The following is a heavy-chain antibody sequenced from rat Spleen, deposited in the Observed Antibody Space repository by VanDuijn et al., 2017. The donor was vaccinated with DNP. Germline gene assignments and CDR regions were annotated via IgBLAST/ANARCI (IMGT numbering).Heavy chain of an antibody. J-gene: IGHJ3*01. V-gene: IGHV2-15*01. Sequence: QVQLKESGPGLVQPSETLSLTCTVSGFSLTSYSVSWVRQPSGKGLEWVGAMWTGGSTEYNSALKSRLSISRDTSKSQVFLKMNSLQTEDTAIYFCTRSRLGLFAYWGQGTLVTVSS. D-gene: IGHD5-1*01. CDR3: TRSRLGLFAY. CDR2: MWTGGST. CDR1: GFSLTSYS.